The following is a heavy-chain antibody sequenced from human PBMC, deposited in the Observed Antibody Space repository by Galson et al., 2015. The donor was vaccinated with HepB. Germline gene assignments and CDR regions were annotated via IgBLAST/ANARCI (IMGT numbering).Heavy chain of an antibody. V-gene: IGHV1-46*01. Sequence: SVKVSCKASGYTFTSYYMHWVRQAPGQGLEWMGIINPSGGSTSYAQKFQGRVTMTRDTSTSTVYMELSSLRSEDTAVYYCARALNGITIFGVVNDAFDIWGQGTMVTVSS. J-gene: IGHJ3*02. CDR1: GYTFTSYY. CDR3: ARALNGITIFGVVNDAFDI. D-gene: IGHD3-3*01. CDR2: INPSGGST.